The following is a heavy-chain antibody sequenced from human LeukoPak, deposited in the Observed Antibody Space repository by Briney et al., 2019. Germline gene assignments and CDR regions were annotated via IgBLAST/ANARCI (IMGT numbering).Heavy chain of an antibody. CDR1: GGSISSSSYY. Sequence: PSETLSLTCTVSGGSISSSSYYWGWIRQPPGKGLEWIGSIYYSGSTYYNPSLKSRVTISVDTSKNQFSLKLSSVTAADTAVYYCARVHSSGWSHERNFDYWGQGTLVTVSS. V-gene: IGHV4-39*07. CDR2: IYYSGST. J-gene: IGHJ4*02. CDR3: ARVHSSGWSHERNFDY. D-gene: IGHD6-19*01.